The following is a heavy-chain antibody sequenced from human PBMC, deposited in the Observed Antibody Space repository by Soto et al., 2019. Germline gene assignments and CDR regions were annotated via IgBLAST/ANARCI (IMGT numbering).Heavy chain of an antibody. CDR3: AGDYCGAGGCYSSGSWFDP. CDR2: IIPIFGTA. J-gene: IGHJ5*02. Sequence: PVKVSCKASGGTFSSYAISWLRQAPGQGLEWMGGIIPIFGTANYAQKFQGRVTITADESTSTAYMELSSLRSEDTAVYYCAGDYCGAGGCYSSGSWFDPWGQGTQVTVSS. CDR1: GGTFSSYA. V-gene: IGHV1-69*13. D-gene: IGHD2-15*01.